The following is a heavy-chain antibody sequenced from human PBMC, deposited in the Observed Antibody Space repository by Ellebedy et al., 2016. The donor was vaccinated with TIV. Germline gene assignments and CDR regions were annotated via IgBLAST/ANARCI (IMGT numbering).Heavy chain of an antibody. Sequence: AASVKVSCKASGHAMSDYYVNWVRQAPGKGLEWMGWIDADSGGTDYANNFQGRVTMTRDTSISTVYMELNRLKSDDTAVYYCARGTTAKSPLDLWGQGTLVTVSS. CDR3: ARGTTAKSPLDL. V-gene: IGHV1-2*02. CDR1: GHAMSDYY. CDR2: IDADSGGT. J-gene: IGHJ5*02. D-gene: IGHD1-14*01.